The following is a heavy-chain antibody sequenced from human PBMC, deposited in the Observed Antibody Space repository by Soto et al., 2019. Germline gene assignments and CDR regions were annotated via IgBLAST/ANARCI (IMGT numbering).Heavy chain of an antibody. CDR2: IIPIFGTA. Sequence: ASVKVSCKASGGTFSSYAISWVRQAPGQGLEWMGGIIPIFGTANYAQKFQGRVTITADESTSTAYMELSSLRSEDTAVYYCARDEGWFGSTRFDPWGQGTLVTVSS. D-gene: IGHD3-10*01. CDR1: GGTFSSYA. CDR3: ARDEGWFGSTRFDP. V-gene: IGHV1-69*13. J-gene: IGHJ5*02.